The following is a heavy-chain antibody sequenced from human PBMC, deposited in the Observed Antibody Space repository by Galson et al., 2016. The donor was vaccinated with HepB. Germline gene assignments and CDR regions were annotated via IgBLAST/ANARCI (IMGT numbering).Heavy chain of an antibody. D-gene: IGHD2-2*01. J-gene: IGHJ3*02. CDR3: ARPRVECSSTNCHLTFVN. Sequence: SGAEVKKPGESLKISCKGSGYSFSTYWIGWVRQTPGKGLEWMGIIYPGDSDTRYSPSFQGQVTITADKSIGTAYLQWSSLKASDTAMYYCARPRVECSSTNCHLTFVNWGQGTMVTVSS. CDR2: IYPGDSDT. V-gene: IGHV5-51*01. CDR1: GYSFSTYW.